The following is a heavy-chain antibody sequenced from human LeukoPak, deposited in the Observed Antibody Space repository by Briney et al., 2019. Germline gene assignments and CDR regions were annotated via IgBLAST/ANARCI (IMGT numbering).Heavy chain of an antibody. CDR3: ARFDPNYYHYGMDV. Sequence: ASVKVSCKASGYTFTSYDINWVRQATGQGLEWMGWMNPNSGNTGYAQKFQGRVTMTRNTSISTAYMELSSLRSEDTAVYYCARFDPNYYHYGMDVWGQGTTVTVSS. J-gene: IGHJ6*02. CDR1: GYTFTSYD. D-gene: IGHD3-9*01. V-gene: IGHV1-8*01. CDR2: MNPNSGNT.